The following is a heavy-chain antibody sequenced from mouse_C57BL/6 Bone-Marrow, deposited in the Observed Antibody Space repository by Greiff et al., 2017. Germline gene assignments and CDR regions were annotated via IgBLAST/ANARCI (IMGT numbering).Heavy chain of an antibody. V-gene: IGHV5-17*02. D-gene: IGHD1-1*01. Sequence: EVKLVESGGGLVQPGGSRKLSCAASGFTFSSFGMHWVRQAPEKGLEWVAYISSGSSTIYYADTVKGRFTISRDNPKNTLFLQITSLRSEDTAMYYCARRGYGSSYWYFDVWGAGTTVTVSS. CDR3: ARRGYGSSYWYFDV. CDR2: ISSGSSTI. CDR1: GFTFSSFG. J-gene: IGHJ1*01.